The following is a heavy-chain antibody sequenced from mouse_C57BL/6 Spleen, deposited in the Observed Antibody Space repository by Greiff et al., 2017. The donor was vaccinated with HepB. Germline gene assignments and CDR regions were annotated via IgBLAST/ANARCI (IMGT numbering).Heavy chain of an antibody. CDR1: GFSLTSYG. CDR3: ARDSSGYHAMDY. D-gene: IGHD3-2*02. Sequence: VQRVESGPGLVAPSQSLSITCTVSGFSLTSYGVDWVRQSPGKGLEWLGVIWGVGSTNYNSSRKSRLSISKDNSKSQVFFKMNSLQTDDTAMYYCARDSSGYHAMDYWGQGTSVTVSS. J-gene: IGHJ4*01. CDR2: IWGVGST. V-gene: IGHV2-6*01.